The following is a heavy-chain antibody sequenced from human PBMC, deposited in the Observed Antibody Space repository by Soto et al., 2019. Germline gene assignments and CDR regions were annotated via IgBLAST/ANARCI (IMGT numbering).Heavy chain of an antibody. CDR1: GYTFIYYY. CDR3: VRATAARQRDYSYHDYLHI. V-gene: IGHV1-46*03. Sequence: QVQLVQSGAEVKKPGASVKVSCKASGYTFIYYYIHWVRQAPGQGLEWMGVITSNGGSTVYAQKFQGRVTLTSDTSTSTVYVELSSLRSDDTAVYFCVRATAARQRDYSYHDYLHIWGKGTTVTVSS. D-gene: IGHD6-6*01. J-gene: IGHJ6*03. CDR2: ITSNGGST.